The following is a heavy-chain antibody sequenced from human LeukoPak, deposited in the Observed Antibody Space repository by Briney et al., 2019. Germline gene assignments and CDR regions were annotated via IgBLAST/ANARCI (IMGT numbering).Heavy chain of an antibody. CDR1: GFTFSNAW. V-gene: IGHV3-15*01. CDR3: ARTIAVATQDFDY. J-gene: IGHJ4*02. Sequence: GGSLRLSCAASGFTFSNAWMSWVRQAPGKGLEWVGRIKSKTDGGTTDYAAPVKGRFTISRDDSKNTLYLQMNSLRAEDTAVYYCARTIAVATQDFDYWGQGTLVTVSS. CDR2: IKSKTDGGTT. D-gene: IGHD6-19*01.